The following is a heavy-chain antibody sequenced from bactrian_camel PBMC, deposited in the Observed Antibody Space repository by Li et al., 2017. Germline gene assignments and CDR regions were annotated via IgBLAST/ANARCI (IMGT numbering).Heavy chain of an antibody. Sequence: HVQLVESGGGSVQAGGSLRLSCKVSGHSRGSNCVGWYRLPPGRAPAEREGIAAIRRDGGETWYAASVKGRFTISRDSAKDTVYLEMNSLEPEDTAMYYCAASQHSRWSNCPLGRTHYYAYWGQGTQVTVS. V-gene: IGHV3S45*01. CDR1: GHSRGSNC. D-gene: IGHD1*01. J-gene: IGHJ4*01. CDR2: IRRDGGET. CDR3: AASQHSRWSNCPLGRTHYYAY.